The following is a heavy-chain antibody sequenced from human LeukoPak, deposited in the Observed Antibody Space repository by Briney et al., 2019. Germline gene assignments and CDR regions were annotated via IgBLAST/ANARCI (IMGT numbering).Heavy chain of an antibody. CDR3: ARAHYPFYDSSGYTL. D-gene: IGHD3-22*01. CDR2: IRYDGSNK. CDR1: GFTFSSYG. V-gene: IGHV3-30*02. J-gene: IGHJ4*02. Sequence: GGSLRLSCAASGFTFSSYGMHWVRQAPGKGLEWVAFIRYDGSNKYYADSVKGRFTISRDNSKNTLYLQMNSLRAEDTAVYYCARAHYPFYDSSGYTLWGQGTLVTVSS.